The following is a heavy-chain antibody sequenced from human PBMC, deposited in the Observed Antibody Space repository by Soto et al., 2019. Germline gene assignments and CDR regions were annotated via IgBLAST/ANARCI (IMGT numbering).Heavy chain of an antibody. CDR2: IRQDGGEE. V-gene: IGHV3-7*01. Sequence: PGGSQKLNCSASVSTFVESWISWVRQAPGKGLEWVANIRQDGGEEGYVDSVKGRFTISRDNAKNSVHLQMNSLRAEDTAVYYCARDIRLFDNWGPGT. J-gene: IGHJ4*02. D-gene: IGHD2-21*01. CDR1: VSTFVESW. CDR3: ARDIRLFDN.